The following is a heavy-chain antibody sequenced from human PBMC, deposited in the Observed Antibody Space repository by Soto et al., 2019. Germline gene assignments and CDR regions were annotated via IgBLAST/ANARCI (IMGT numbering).Heavy chain of an antibody. CDR2: IYHSGST. CDR3: ARDYDGGSFDY. J-gene: IGHJ4*02. V-gene: IGHV4-4*02. D-gene: IGHD3-3*01. Sequence: LQPLPWGLEWIGEIYHSGSTNYNPSLKSRVTISVDKSKNQFSLKLSSVTAADTAVYYCARDYDGGSFDYWGQGTLVTVSS.